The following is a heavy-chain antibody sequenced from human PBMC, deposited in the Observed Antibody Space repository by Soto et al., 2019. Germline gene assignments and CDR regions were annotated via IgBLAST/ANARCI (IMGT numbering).Heavy chain of an antibody. CDR1: GYTFTSYA. J-gene: IGHJ4*02. D-gene: IGHD4-17*01. Sequence: QVQLVQSGAEVKKPGASVKVSCMASGYTFTSYAMHWVRQAPGQRLEWMGWINAGNGNTKYSQKFQGRVTITRDTSASTAYMELSSLRSEDTAVYYCARWDYGDYWSPGGAFDYWGQGTLVTVSS. V-gene: IGHV1-3*01. CDR2: INAGNGNT. CDR3: ARWDYGDYWSPGGAFDY.